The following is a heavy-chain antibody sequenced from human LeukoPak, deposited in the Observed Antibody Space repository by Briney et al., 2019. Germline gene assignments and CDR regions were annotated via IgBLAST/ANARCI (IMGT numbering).Heavy chain of an antibody. V-gene: IGHV3-7*01. J-gene: IGHJ5*02. CDR2: IKEDGSEK. Sequence: GGSLRLSCAASGFTFSSQWRSWVRQAPGKGLEWVANIKEDGSEKSYVDSVKGRFTISRDNAKNSLYLQMNSLRAEDTAVYYCARSFSWGQGTLLTVSS. CDR1: GFTFSSQW. CDR3: ARSFS. D-gene: IGHD3-16*01.